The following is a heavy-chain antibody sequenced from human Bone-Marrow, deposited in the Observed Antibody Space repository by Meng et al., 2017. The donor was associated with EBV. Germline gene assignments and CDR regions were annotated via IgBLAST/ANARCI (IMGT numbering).Heavy chain of an antibody. CDR1: GGSLSGFS. V-gene: IGHV4-34*01. Sequence: VQLQQWGAGLLKPSETLSLTCVVNGGSLSGFSWSWIRQAPGKGLEWIGEIKHSGSTNYNPSLKNRVTISVDPSKNQFSLRLSSVTAADTAVYYCARATGGSTGYFRWGQGTLVTVSS. CDR2: IKHSGST. CDR3: ARATGGSTGYFR. D-gene: IGHD3-9*01. J-gene: IGHJ4*02.